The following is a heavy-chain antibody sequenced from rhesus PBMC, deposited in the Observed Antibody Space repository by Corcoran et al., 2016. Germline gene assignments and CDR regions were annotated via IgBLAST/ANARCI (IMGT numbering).Heavy chain of an antibody. CDR2: IYSSNGNT. Sequence: QVQLQESGPGLLKPSDTLSLTCAVSGGSISGGYGWGWIRRPPGRGLEWIGRIYSSNGNTYYNPSLKSRVTISTDTSKNQFSLKLSSVTAADTAVYYCARSTVAATRGDWYFDIWGPGTPITISS. D-gene: IGHD4-29*01. J-gene: IGHJ2*01. CDR3: ARSTVAATRGDWYFDI. V-gene: IGHV4S7*01. CDR1: GGSISGGYG.